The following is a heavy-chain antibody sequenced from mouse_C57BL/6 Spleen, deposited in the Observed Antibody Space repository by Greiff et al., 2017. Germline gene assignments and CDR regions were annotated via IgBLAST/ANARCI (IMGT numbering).Heavy chain of an antibody. CDR3: ARGGVLMDY. J-gene: IGHJ4*01. CDR1: GYTFTSYW. Sequence: VQLQQPGAELVKPGASVKMSCKASGYTFTSYWITWVKQRPGQGLEWIGDIYPGSGSTNYNEKFKSKATLTVDTSSRTADMQLSSRTSEDSAVYYCARGGVLMDYWGQGTSVTVSS. V-gene: IGHV1-55*01. CDR2: IYPGSGST.